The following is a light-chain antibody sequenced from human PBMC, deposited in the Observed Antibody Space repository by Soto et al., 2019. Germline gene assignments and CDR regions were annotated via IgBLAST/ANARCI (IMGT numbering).Light chain of an antibody. V-gene: IGLV2-14*01. CDR2: EVS. CDR1: SSDVGGYNY. J-gene: IGLJ2*01. Sequence: QSALTQPASVSGSPGQSITISCTGTSSDVGGYNYVSWYQQHPGKAPKLMIYEVSNRPSGVSNRFSGSKSGNTASLTISGLQAEDXADYYCSSYTSSSTLVFGGGTKVTVL. CDR3: SSYTSSSTLV.